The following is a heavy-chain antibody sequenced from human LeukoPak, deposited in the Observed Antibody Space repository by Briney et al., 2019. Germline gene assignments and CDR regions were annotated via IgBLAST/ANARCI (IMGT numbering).Heavy chain of an antibody. D-gene: IGHD6-13*01. Sequence: GGSLRLSCAASGFTFSSYAMSWVRQAPGKGLEWVSAISGSGGSTYYADSVKGRFTISRDNSKNTLYLQMNSLRAEDTAVYYCARNGYSSSWYLRAFDMWGQGTMVTVSS. J-gene: IGHJ3*02. CDR3: ARNGYSSSWYLRAFDM. CDR1: GFTFSSYA. CDR2: ISGSGGST. V-gene: IGHV3-23*01.